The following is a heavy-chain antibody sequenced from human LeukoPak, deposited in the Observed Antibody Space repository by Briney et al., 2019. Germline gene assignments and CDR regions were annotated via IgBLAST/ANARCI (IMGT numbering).Heavy chain of an antibody. D-gene: IGHD6-19*01. CDR2: INPNSGGT. CDR3: ARAIKAVAGTVAYYMDV. V-gene: IGHV1-2*02. J-gene: IGHJ6*03. Sequence: ASVKVSCKASGYTFTGYYMHWVRQAPGQGLEWMGWINPNSGGTNYAQKFQGRVTMTWDTSISTAYMELSRLRSDDTAVYYCARAIKAVAGTVAYYMDVWGKGTTVTISS. CDR1: GYTFTGYY.